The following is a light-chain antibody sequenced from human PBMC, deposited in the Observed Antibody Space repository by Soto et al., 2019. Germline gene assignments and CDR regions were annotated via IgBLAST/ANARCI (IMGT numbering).Light chain of an antibody. CDR3: CSYAGSYSGV. CDR1: SSDVGYYNY. J-gene: IGLJ3*02. Sequence: QSALTQPRSVSGSPGQSVTISCTGTSSDVGYYNYVSWYQQYPGQAPKLIIYDVSKRPSGVPDRVSGAKSGNTASLTISGLQVEDDADYYCCSYAGSYSGVFGGGTKLTVL. V-gene: IGLV2-11*01. CDR2: DVS.